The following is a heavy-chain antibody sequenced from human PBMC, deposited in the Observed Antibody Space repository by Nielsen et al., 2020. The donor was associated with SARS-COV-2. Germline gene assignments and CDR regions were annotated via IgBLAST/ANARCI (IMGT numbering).Heavy chain of an antibody. CDR1: GFTFSSYS. CDR2: ISSSSSYI. D-gene: IGHD3-22*01. J-gene: IGHJ5*02. V-gene: IGHV3-21*01. Sequence: GGSLRLSCAASGFTFSSYSMNWVRQAPGKGLEWVSSISSSSSYIYYADSVKGRFTISRDNSKNTLYLQMNSLRAEDTAVYYCARGVTTEWWFDPWGQGTLVTVSS. CDR3: ARGVTTEWWFDP.